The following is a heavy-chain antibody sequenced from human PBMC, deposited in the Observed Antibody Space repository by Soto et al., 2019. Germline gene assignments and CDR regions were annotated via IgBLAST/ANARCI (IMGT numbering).Heavy chain of an antibody. CDR1: GGSISSSSYY. J-gene: IGHJ5*02. CDR2: IYYSGST. Sequence: SETLSLTCTVSGGSISSSSYYWGWIRQPPGKGLEWIGSIYYSGSTYYDPSLKSRVTISVDTSKNQFSLKLSSVTAADTAVYYCARGRNWFDPWGQGTLVTVSS. CDR3: ARGRNWFDP. V-gene: IGHV4-39*01.